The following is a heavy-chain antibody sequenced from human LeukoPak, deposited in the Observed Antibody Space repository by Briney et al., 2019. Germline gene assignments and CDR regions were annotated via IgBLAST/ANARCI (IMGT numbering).Heavy chain of an antibody. CDR1: GYTFTGFY. Sequence: ASVKVSCKASGYTFTGFYMHWVRQAPGQGLEWMGRIIPILGIANYAQKFQGRVTITADKSTSTAYMELSSLRSEDTAVYYCAREEAPLYGSGSYYYDYWGQGTLATVSS. CDR3: AREEAPLYGSGSYYYDY. CDR2: IIPILGIA. V-gene: IGHV1-69*04. D-gene: IGHD3-10*01. J-gene: IGHJ4*02.